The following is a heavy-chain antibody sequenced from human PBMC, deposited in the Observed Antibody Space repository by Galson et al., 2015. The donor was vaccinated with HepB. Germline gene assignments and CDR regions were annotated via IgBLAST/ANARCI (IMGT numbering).Heavy chain of an antibody. Sequence: SLRLSCAASGFTFSSYGMHWVRQAPGKGLEWVAVIWYDGSNKHYADSVKGRFTISRDNSKNTLYLQMNSLRAEDTAVYYCARAAPWSDAFDIWGQGTMVTVSS. CDR3: ARAAPWSDAFDI. V-gene: IGHV3-33*01. J-gene: IGHJ3*02. CDR1: GFTFSSYG. D-gene: IGHD1-1*01. CDR2: IWYDGSNK.